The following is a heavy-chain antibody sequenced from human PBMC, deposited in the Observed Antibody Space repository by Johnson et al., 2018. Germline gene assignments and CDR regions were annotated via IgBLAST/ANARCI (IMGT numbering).Heavy chain of an antibody. J-gene: IGHJ1*01. CDR1: GFTFSSYA. D-gene: IGHD6-13*01. V-gene: IGHV3-23*04. CDR3: AKDWEIAAVGTGGYFHH. Sequence: VQLVESGGGLVQPGGSLRLACAASGFTFSSYAMSWVRQAPGKGLEWVSAISGSGGSTYYADSVKGRFTISRDNSKNTPYLQMNSLRAEDTAVYYCAKDWEIAAVGTGGYFHHWGQGTLVTVSS. CDR2: ISGSGGST.